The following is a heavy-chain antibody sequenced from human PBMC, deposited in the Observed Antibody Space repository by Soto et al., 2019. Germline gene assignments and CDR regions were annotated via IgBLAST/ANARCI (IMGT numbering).Heavy chain of an antibody. CDR3: ARVPGP. CDR2: IYHSGST. CDR1: GGTIRNGGYS. J-gene: IGHJ5*02. Sequence: PSETLSLTCAVAGGTIRNGGYSWSWLRQPPGKGLEWIGYIYHSGSTYYNPSLKSRVTISVDRSKNQFSLKLSSVTAADTAVYYCARVPGPWGQGTLVTVSS. D-gene: IGHD7-27*01. V-gene: IGHV4-30-2*01.